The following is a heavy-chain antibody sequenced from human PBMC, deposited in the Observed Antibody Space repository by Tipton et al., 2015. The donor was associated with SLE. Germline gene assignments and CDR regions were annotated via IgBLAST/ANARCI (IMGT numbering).Heavy chain of an antibody. CDR3: ARSAAVAGKDNWFDP. CDR1: GYSFTSYW. CDR2: IYPGDSDT. J-gene: IGHJ5*02. D-gene: IGHD6-19*01. Sequence: QLVQSGAEVKKPGESLKISCKGSGYSFTSYWIGWVRQVPGKGLEWMGIIYPGDSDTRYSPSFQGQVTISADKSISTAYLQWSSLKASDTAMYYCARSAAVAGKDNWFDPWGQGTLVTVSS. V-gene: IGHV5-51*01.